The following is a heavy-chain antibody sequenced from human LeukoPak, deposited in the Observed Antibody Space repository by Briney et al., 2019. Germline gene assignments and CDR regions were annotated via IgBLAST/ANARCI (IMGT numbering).Heavy chain of an antibody. CDR2: INWSGGST. J-gene: IGHJ4*02. CDR1: EFTFDDYG. CDR3: ARGSYYDILTGYYEKLFDY. V-gene: IGHV3-20*04. D-gene: IGHD3-9*01. Sequence: GGSLRLSCAASEFTFDDYGMSWVRRAPGKGLEWVSGINWSGGSTGYADSVKGRFTISRDNAKNSLYLQMNSLRAEDTALYYCARGSYYDILTGYYEKLFDYWGQGTLVTVSS.